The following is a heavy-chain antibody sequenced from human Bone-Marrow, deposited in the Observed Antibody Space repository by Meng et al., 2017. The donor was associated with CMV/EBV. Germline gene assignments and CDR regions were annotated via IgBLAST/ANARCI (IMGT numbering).Heavy chain of an antibody. CDR2: ISGSGGST. Sequence: GGSLRLSCAASGFTFSSYAMSWVRQAPGKGLEWVSAISGSGGSTYYADSVKGRFTISRDNAKNSLYLQMNSLRPEDTAVYYCAKDRIKRMTTGFDYWGQGTLVTVS. D-gene: IGHD4-11*01. J-gene: IGHJ4*02. V-gene: IGHV3-23*01. CDR1: GFTFSSYA. CDR3: AKDRIKRMTTGFDY.